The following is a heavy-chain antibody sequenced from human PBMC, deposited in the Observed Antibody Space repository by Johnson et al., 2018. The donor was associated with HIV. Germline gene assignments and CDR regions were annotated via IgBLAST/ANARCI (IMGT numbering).Heavy chain of an antibody. CDR1: GFTFSGSA. CDR2: IYSDGSDT. CDR3: ARKQWLEIPSDALDV. D-gene: IGHD6-19*01. J-gene: IGHJ3*01. Sequence: VQLVESGGGLVQPGGSLKLSCAASGFTFSGSAMHWVRQASGKGLEWVGRIYSDGSDTAYADSVKGRFTISRDNAKKTLYLQMNSLRAEDTAVYYCARKQWLEIPSDALDVWGQGTMVTVSS. V-gene: IGHV3-74*03.